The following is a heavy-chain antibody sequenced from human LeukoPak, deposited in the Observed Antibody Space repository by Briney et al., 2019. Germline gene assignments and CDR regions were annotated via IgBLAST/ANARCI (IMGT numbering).Heavy chain of an antibody. V-gene: IGHV5-51*01. CDR1: GYSFTSYW. CDR2: IYPGDSDT. Sequence: GESLKISCKGSGYSFTSYWIGWVRQTPGKGLEWMGIIYPGDSDTRYSPSFQGQVTISADKSISTAYLQWSSLKASDTAMYYCARLGSSGRYIVYYMDVWGKGTTVTVSS. D-gene: IGHD6-19*01. CDR3: ARLGSSGRYIVYYMDV. J-gene: IGHJ6*03.